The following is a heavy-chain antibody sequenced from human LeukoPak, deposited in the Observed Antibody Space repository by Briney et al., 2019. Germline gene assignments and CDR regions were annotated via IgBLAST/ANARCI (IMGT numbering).Heavy chain of an antibody. Sequence: GGSLRLSCAASGFTFSNYAMTWVRQAPGKGLEWVSGISGSGDSTYYSDSVEGRFTISRDNSKNTLYLQMNSLRVEDTAVYYCAKIYDFWSGWSDYWGQGTLVTVSS. CDR2: ISGSGDST. CDR1: GFTFSNYA. CDR3: AKIYDFWSGWSDY. J-gene: IGHJ4*02. D-gene: IGHD3-3*01. V-gene: IGHV3-23*01.